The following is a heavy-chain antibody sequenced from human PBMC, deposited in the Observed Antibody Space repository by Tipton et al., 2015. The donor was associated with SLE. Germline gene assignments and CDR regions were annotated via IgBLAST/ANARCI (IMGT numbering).Heavy chain of an antibody. CDR2: ISSSSTYT. V-gene: IGHV3-11*06. Sequence: SLRLSCAASAFTFSDYYMSWIRQAPGKGLEWVSSISSSSTYTNYADSVKGRFTISRDNSKNTLYLQMNSLRAEDTAVYYCAKDHPFYYDSSGSGAFDIWGQGTMVTVSS. D-gene: IGHD3-22*01. CDR3: AKDHPFYYDSSGSGAFDI. CDR1: AFTFSDYY. J-gene: IGHJ3*02.